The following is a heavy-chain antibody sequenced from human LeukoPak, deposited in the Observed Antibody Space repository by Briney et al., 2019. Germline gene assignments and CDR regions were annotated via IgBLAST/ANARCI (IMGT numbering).Heavy chain of an antibody. J-gene: IGHJ4*02. D-gene: IGHD3-3*01. V-gene: IGHV4-4*07. CDR1: GGSISSYY. CDR2: IYTSGGT. Sequence: SETLSLTCTVSGGSISSYYWSWIRQPAGKGLEWIGRIYTSGGTNYNPSLKSRVTMSVDTSKNQFSLKLSSVTAADTAVYYCARDRIVFSYYDFWSGYADEYFDYWGQGTLVTVSS. CDR3: ARDRIVFSYYDFWSGYADEYFDY.